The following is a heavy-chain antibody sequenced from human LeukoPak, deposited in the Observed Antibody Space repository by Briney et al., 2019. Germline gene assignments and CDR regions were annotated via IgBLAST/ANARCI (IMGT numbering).Heavy chain of an antibody. J-gene: IGHJ3*02. CDR1: GGTFSSYA. Sequence: GASVKVSCKASGGTFSSYAISWVRQAPGQGLEWMGRINPNSGGTNYAQKFQGRVTMTRDTSISTAYMELSRLRSDDTAVYYCASLYYDFPDAFDIWGQGTMVTVSS. CDR2: INPNSGGT. CDR3: ASLYYDFPDAFDI. D-gene: IGHD3-3*01. V-gene: IGHV1-2*06.